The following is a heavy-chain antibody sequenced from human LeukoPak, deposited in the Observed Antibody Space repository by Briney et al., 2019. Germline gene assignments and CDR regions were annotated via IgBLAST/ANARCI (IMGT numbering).Heavy chain of an antibody. J-gene: IGHJ4*02. CDR1: GFTFSSYA. CDR2: ISGSGGST. CDR3: AKDLREQWLYYFDY. D-gene: IGHD6-19*01. Sequence: GGSLRLSCAASGFTFSSYAMSRVRQAPGKGLEWVSAISGSGGSTYYADSVKGRFTISRDNSKNTLYLQMNSLRAEDTAVYYCAKDLREQWLYYFDYWGQGTLVTVSS. V-gene: IGHV3-23*01.